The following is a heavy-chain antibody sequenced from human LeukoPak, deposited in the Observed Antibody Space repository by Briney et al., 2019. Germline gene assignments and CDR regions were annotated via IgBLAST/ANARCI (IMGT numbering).Heavy chain of an antibody. CDR3: ASDWDGRSDSSDP. Sequence: ASVKVSCKASGYTFTTYGISWVRQAPGHGLEWVGYISGRGDDINYAENFQGRVTMTTDTSTSTAYMELGSLTSDDTAVYYCASDWDGRSDSSDPWGQGTLVTVSS. V-gene: IGHV1-18*01. CDR2: ISGRGDDI. CDR1: GYTFTTYG. J-gene: IGHJ5*02. D-gene: IGHD1-26*01.